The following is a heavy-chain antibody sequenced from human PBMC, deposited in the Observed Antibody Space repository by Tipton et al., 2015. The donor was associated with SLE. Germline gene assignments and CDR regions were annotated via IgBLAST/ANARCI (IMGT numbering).Heavy chain of an antibody. CDR1: GGSISSSSYY. CDR2: IYYSGGT. CDR3: STYYYDSSGYRDAFDI. D-gene: IGHD3-22*01. J-gene: IGHJ3*02. V-gene: IGHV4-39*07. Sequence: TLSLTCTVSGGSISSSSYYWGWIRQPPGKGREWIGSIYYSGGTYYNPSLKSRVTISVDTSKNQFSLKLSSVTAADTAVYYCSTYYYDSSGYRDAFDIWGQGTMVTVSS.